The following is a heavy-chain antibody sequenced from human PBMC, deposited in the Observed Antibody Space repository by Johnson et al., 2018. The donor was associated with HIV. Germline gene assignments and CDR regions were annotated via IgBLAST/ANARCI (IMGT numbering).Heavy chain of an antibody. CDR1: GFTFRSYG. J-gene: IGHJ3*01. V-gene: IGHV3-30*02. CDR3: AKGDTVVGAKYAFDF. Sequence: VQLVESGGGVVQPGGSLRLSCAASGFTFRSYGMHCVRQAPGKGLEWVAFIRYDGSNKYYADSVKGRFTISRDNSKNTLYLQMNSLRAEDTAVYYCAKGDTVVGAKYAFDFWGQGTMVTVSS. CDR2: IRYDGSNK. D-gene: IGHD1-26*01.